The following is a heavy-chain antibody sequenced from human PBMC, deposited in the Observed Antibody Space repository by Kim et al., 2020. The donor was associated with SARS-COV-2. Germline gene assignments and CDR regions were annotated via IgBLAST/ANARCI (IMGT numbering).Heavy chain of an antibody. CDR2: INAGNGNT. CDR3: ASSWDYYGSGSYRYYYYGMDV. CDR1: GYTFTSYA. J-gene: IGHJ6*02. Sequence: ASVKVSCKASGYTFTSYAMHWVGQAPGQRLEWMGWINAGNGNTKYSQKFQGRVTITRDTSASTAYMELSSLRSEDTAVYYCASSWDYYGSGSYRYYYYGMDVWGQGTTVTVSS. D-gene: IGHD3-10*01. V-gene: IGHV1-3*01.